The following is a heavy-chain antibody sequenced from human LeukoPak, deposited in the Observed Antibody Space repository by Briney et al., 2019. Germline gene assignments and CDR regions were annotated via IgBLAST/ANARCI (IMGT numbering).Heavy chain of an antibody. J-gene: IGHJ4*02. CDR3: ARDRDYDYVWGSYRPDYFDY. D-gene: IGHD3-16*02. CDR2: ITSSSYI. V-gene: IGHV3-21*01. Sequence: GGSLRLSCAASGFTFSSYTINWVRQAPGKGLEWASSITSSSYIYYAVSVKGRFTIARDNAKNSLYLQMNSLRAEDTAVYYCARDRDYDYVWGSYRPDYFDYWGQGTLVTVSS. CDR1: GFTFSSYT.